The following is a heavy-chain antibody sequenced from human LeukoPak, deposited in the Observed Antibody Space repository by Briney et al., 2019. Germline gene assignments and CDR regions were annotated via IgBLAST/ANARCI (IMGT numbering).Heavy chain of an antibody. V-gene: IGHV4-59*08. CDR2: IYYSGRT. D-gene: IGHD3-10*01. CDR3: ARRVLMSSAGVPDTWLDP. CDR1: GGSISSYY. J-gene: IGHJ5*02. Sequence: PSETLSLTCTVSGGSISSYYWSWIRQPPGKGLEWIGYIYYSGRTKYNPSLKSRVTISVDTSKNQFSLKLSSVTAADTAVYYCARRVLMSSAGVPDTWLDPWGQGTLVTVSS.